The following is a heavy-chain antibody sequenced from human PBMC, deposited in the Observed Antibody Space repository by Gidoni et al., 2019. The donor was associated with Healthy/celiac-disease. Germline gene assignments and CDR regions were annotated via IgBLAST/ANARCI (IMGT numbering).Heavy chain of an antibody. Sequence: QVQLQESGPGLVEPSETLSLTCTLSGGYVSSGSYYWSWIRQPPGKGLEWIGYIYYSGSTNYNPSLKSRVTISVDTSKNQFSLKLSSVTAADTAVYYCARTTMIVVDKNNWFDPWGQGTLVTVSS. CDR3: ARTTMIVVDKNNWFDP. V-gene: IGHV4-61*01. CDR2: IYYSGST. J-gene: IGHJ5*02. CDR1: GGYVSSGSYY. D-gene: IGHD3-22*01.